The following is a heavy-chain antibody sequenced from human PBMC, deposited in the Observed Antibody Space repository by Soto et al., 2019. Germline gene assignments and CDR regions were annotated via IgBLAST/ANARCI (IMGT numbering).Heavy chain of an antibody. D-gene: IGHD3-22*01. CDR2: ISGSGGST. CDR3: AKDYYDSTAPDY. V-gene: IGHV3-23*01. Sequence: GGSLRLSCAASGFTFSSYAMSWVRQAPGKGLEWVSAISGSGGSTYYADSVKGRFTISRDNSKNTLYLQMNSLRTEDTALYYCAKDYYDSTAPDYWGQGTLVTVSS. CDR1: GFTFSSYA. J-gene: IGHJ4*02.